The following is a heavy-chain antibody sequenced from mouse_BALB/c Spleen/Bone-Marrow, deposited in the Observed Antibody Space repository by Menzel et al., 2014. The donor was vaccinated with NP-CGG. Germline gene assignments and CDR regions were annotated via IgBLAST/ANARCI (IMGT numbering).Heavy chain of an antibody. CDR1: GFAFSSYD. J-gene: IGHJ4*01. D-gene: IGHD5-5*01. CDR3: ARTTPYAMDY. CDR2: ISSGGGST. Sequence: EVKLEESGGGLVKPGGSLKLSCAASGFAFSSYDMSWVRQTPEKRLEWVAYISSGGGSTYYPDTVKGRFTISRDNAKNTLYLQMNSLKSEDTAMYYCARTTPYAMDYWGQGTSVTVSS. V-gene: IGHV5-12-1*01.